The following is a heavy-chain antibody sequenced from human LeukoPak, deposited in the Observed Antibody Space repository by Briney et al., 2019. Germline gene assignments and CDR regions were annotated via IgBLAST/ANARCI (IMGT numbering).Heavy chain of an antibody. J-gene: IGHJ4*02. CDR2: INPNSGDT. CDR1: GGTFSTYA. Sequence: ASVKVSCKASGGTFSTYAISWVRQAPGQGLEWMGWINPNSGDTNYAQKFQGRVTMTRDTSISTAYMELSRLRSDDTAVYYCARVYSSSLDYWGQGTLVTVSS. V-gene: IGHV1-2*02. CDR3: ARVYSSSLDY. D-gene: IGHD6-6*01.